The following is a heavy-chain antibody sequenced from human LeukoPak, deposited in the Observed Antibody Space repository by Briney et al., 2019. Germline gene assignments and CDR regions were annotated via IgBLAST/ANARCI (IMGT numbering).Heavy chain of an antibody. Sequence: PGGSLRLSCAASGFTFSSYGMHWVRQAPGKGLEWVAFIRYDGSNKYYADSVKGRFTIPRDNSKNTLYLQMNSLRAEDTAVYYCAKDSTHPYYDILTGYPDYWGQGTLVTVSS. D-gene: IGHD3-9*01. CDR3: AKDSTHPYYDILTGYPDY. CDR2: IRYDGSNK. J-gene: IGHJ4*02. CDR1: GFTFSSYG. V-gene: IGHV3-30*02.